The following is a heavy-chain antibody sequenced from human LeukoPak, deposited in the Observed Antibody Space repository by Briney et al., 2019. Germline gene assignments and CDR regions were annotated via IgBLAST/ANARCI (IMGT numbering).Heavy chain of an antibody. CDR3: ARDRKGYCSSTSCYTPFDN. J-gene: IGHJ4*02. CDR2: ISAYNGNT. D-gene: IGHD2-2*02. V-gene: IGHV1-18*01. Sequence: ASVKVSCKASGYTFTSYGISWVRQAPGQGLEWMGWISAYNGNTNYAQKLQGRVTMTTDTSTGTAYMELRSLRSDDTAVYYCARDRKGYCSSTSCYTPFDNRGRETLVTVSS. CDR1: GYTFTSYG.